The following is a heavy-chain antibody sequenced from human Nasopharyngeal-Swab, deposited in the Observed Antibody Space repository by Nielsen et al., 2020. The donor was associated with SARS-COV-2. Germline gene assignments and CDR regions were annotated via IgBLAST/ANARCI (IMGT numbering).Heavy chain of an antibody. CDR2: ISYDGSNK. CDR3: AKGQGSSSYGMDV. J-gene: IGHJ6*02. Sequence: VGQAPGKGLEWVAVISYDGSNKYYADSVKGRFTISRDNSKNTLYLQMNSLRAEDTAVYYCAKGQGSSSYGMDVWGQGTTVTVSS. D-gene: IGHD6-6*01. V-gene: IGHV3-30*18.